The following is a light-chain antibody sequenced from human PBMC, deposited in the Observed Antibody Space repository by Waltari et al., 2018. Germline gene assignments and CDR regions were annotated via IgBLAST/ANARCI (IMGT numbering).Light chain of an antibody. CDR1: QDISTY. CDR2: LAS. Sequence: DIQLTQSPSSLSASVVDRVTITCRASQDISTYLNWYQLRPGKAPRLLIYLASNLQSGVPSRFSGSGFGTDFTLTISSLQPEDFATYYCHQSYTTICTFGPGTKVDIK. J-gene: IGKJ3*01. V-gene: IGKV1-39*01. CDR3: HQSYTTICT.